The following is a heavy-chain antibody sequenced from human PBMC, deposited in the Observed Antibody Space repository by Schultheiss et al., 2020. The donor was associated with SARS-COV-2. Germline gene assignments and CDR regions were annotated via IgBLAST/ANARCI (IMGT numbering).Heavy chain of an antibody. CDR1: GFTFSSYA. CDR3: AKSRIMATYYYYGMDV. V-gene: IGHV3-23*01. CDR2: FGGPGAGA. J-gene: IGHJ6*02. Sequence: RGSLRLSCAASGFTFSSYAMTWVRQAPGKGLEWVSSFGGPGAGAHYADSVKGRFTVSKDNSKNALILQMNSLRAEDTAIYYCAKSRIMATYYYYGMDVWGQGTTVTVSS. D-gene: IGHD2-8*01.